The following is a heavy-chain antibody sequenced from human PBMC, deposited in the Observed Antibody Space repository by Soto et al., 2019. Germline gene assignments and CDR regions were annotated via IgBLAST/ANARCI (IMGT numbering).Heavy chain of an antibody. Sequence: SETLSLTCAVYGGSFSGYYWSWIRQPPGKGLEWIGEINHSGSTNYNPSLKSRVTISVDTSKNQFSLKLSSVTAADTXXXXXARAGXIXYCTNGVCPNRRCWFDPWGQGTLVTVSS. CDR3: ARAGXIXYCTNGVCPNRRCWFDP. D-gene: IGHD2-8*01. CDR1: GGSFSGYY. V-gene: IGHV4-34*01. CDR2: INHSGST. J-gene: IGHJ5*02.